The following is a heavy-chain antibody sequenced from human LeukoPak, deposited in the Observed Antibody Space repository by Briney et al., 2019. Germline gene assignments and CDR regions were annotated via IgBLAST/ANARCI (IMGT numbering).Heavy chain of an antibody. J-gene: IGHJ3*02. CDR1: EFTFSSYS. V-gene: IGHV3-21*01. Sequence: GGSLRLSCAASEFTFSSYSMNWVRQAPGKGLEWVSSISSSSSYIYYADSVKGRFTISRDNAKNSLYLQMNSLRAEDTAVYYCAREGTLDAFDIWGQGTMVTVSS. CDR2: ISSSSSYI. CDR3: AREGTLDAFDI. D-gene: IGHD1-1*01.